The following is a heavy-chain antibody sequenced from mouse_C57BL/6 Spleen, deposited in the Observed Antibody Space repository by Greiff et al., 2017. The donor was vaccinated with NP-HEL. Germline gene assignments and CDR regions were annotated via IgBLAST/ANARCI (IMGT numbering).Heavy chain of an antibody. Sequence: EVKLMESGGDLVKPGGSLKLSCAASGFTFSSYGMSLVRQTPDKRLEWVATISSGGSYTYYPDSVKGRFTISRDNAKNTLYLQMSSLKSEDTAMYYCARRGYDYDRGYAMDYWGQGTSVTVSS. J-gene: IGHJ4*01. CDR2: ISSGGSYT. V-gene: IGHV5-6*02. CDR1: GFTFSSYG. CDR3: ARRGYDYDRGYAMDY. D-gene: IGHD2-4*01.